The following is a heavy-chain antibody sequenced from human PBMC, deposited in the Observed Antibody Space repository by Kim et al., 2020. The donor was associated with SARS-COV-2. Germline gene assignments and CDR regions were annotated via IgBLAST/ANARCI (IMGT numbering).Heavy chain of an antibody. J-gene: IGHJ6*03. CDR3: ARAKLVQGVFYYYYYMDV. CDR2: MNPNSGNT. V-gene: IGHV1-8*01. D-gene: IGHD3-10*01. Sequence: ASVKVSCKASGYTFTSYDINWVRHATGQGLEWMGWMNPNSGNTGYAQKFQGRVTMTRNTSISTAYMELSSLRSEDTAVYYCARAKLVQGVFYYYYYMDVRGKGTTVTVSS. CDR1: GYTFTSYD.